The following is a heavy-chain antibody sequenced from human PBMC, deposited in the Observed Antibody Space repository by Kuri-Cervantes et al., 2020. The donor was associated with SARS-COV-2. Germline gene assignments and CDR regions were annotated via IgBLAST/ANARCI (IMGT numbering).Heavy chain of an antibody. Sequence: GESLKISCAASGFTFSSYWMSWVRQAPGKGLEWVANIKQDGSEKYYVDSVKGRFTISRDNAKNSLYLQMNSLRAEDTAVYYCARSDGSSSPDGAFDIWGQRTMVTVSS. V-gene: IGHV3-7*01. J-gene: IGHJ3*02. CDR3: ARSDGSSSPDGAFDI. CDR1: GFTFSSYW. CDR2: IKQDGSEK. D-gene: IGHD6-6*01.